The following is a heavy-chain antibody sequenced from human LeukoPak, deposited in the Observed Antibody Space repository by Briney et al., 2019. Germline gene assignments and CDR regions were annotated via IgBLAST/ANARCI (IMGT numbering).Heavy chain of an antibody. CDR1: GGTFSSYA. CDR3: ARASRVGATHFDY. V-gene: IGHV1-69*05. J-gene: IGHJ4*02. Sequence: ASVKVSCKASGGTFSSYAISWVRQAPGQGLEWMGGIIPIFGTANYAQKFQGRVTITTVESTSTAYMELSSLRSEDTAVYYCARASRVGATHFDYWGQGTLVTVSS. CDR2: IIPIFGTA. D-gene: IGHD1-26*01.